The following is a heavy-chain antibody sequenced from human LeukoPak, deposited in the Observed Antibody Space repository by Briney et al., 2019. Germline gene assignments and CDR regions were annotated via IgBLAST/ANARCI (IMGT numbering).Heavy chain of an antibody. J-gene: IGHJ4*02. CDR2: ISGSGGST. Sequence: PGGSLRLSGAASGFTFSSYAMSWVRQAPGKGLEWVSAISGSGGSTYYADSVKGRFTISRDNSKNTLYLQMNSLRAEDTAVYYCAKEQAGYYGSGSTIDYWGQGTLVTVSS. CDR1: GFTFSSYA. CDR3: AKEQAGYYGSGSTIDY. V-gene: IGHV3-23*01. D-gene: IGHD3-10*01.